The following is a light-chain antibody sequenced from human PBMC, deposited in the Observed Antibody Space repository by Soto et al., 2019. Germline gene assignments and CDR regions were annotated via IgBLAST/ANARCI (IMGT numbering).Light chain of an antibody. CDR3: QQSYNTPPWT. J-gene: IGKJ1*01. CDR2: AAS. V-gene: IGKV1-39*01. CDR1: QSISNY. Sequence: DIQMTQSPSSLSASVGDRVIITCRTSQSISNYLNWYQHKPGKAPKVLISAASNLQSGVPSRFSGSGSGTVFTLTISSLQPEDFATYFCQQSYNTPPWTFGQGTKVDIK.